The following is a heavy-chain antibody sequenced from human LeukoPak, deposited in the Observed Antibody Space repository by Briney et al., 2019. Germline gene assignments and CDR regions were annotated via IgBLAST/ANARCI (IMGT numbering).Heavy chain of an antibody. CDR1: GYSFTSYW. CDR2: IYPGDSDT. CDR3: ARRLPYSSSSNDYYYYYYMDV. D-gene: IGHD6-6*01. Sequence: GESLKISCKGSGYSFTSYWIGWVRQMPGKGLEWMGIIYPGDSDTRYSPSFQGQVTISADKSISTAYLQWSSLKASDTAMYYCARRLPYSSSSNDYYYYYYMDVWGKGTTVTVSS. J-gene: IGHJ6*03. V-gene: IGHV5-51*01.